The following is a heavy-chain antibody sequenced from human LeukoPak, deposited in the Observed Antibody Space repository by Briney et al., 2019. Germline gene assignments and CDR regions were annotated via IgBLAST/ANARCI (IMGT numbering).Heavy chain of an antibody. CDR3: ARGGWSDHKESDPFDI. CDR1: GGSISSSNYY. V-gene: IGHV4-39*07. J-gene: IGHJ3*02. Sequence: PSETLSLTCSVSGGSISSSNYYWGWIRQPPGKGLEWIGCIYYSGSTYYNPSLKSRVTLSVDTSKNQFSLKLTSMTAADTALYYCARGGWSDHKESDPFDIWGQGTMVTVSS. CDR2: IYYSGST. D-gene: IGHD1-14*01.